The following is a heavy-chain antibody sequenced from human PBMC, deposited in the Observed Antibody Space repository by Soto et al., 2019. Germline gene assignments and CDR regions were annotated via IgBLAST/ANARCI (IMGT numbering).Heavy chain of an antibody. CDR2: IKQDGSEK. CDR1: GFTFSSYW. D-gene: IGHD2-2*02. V-gene: IGHV3-7*01. J-gene: IGHJ4*01. Sequence: GGSLRLSCAASGFTFSSYWMSWVRQAPGKGLQWVVNIKQDGSEKYYMDSVRGRFTVSRDNAKNSLYLQMNSLRAEDTAVYFCARVAYTYGWIYDYWGQGSLVTVYS. CDR3: ARVAYTYGWIYDY.